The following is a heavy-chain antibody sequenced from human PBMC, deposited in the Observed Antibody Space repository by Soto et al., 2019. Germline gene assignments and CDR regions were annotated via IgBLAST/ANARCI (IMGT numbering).Heavy chain of an antibody. J-gene: IGHJ4*02. Sequence: PSETLSLTCTVSGGSISSSSYYWGWIRQPPGKGLEWIGTIYYSGNTYYNPSLNSRVTISVDTSRNQFSLRLSSVTAADTAVYYCARAITMIRGVAVYYFDYWGQGTLVTVSS. D-gene: IGHD3-10*01. CDR3: ARAITMIRGVAVYYFDY. CDR2: IYYSGNT. CDR1: GGSISSSSYY. V-gene: IGHV4-39*01.